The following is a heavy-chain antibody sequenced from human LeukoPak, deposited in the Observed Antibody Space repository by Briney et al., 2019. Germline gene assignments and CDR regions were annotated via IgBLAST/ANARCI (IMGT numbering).Heavy chain of an antibody. V-gene: IGHV1-2*02. CDR3: AGLGSSVRGSFVP. J-gene: IGHJ6*01. CDR2: FSTDSGDA. Sequence: VASVKVSCTASGYHFTGYHVHWGRQAPGQGLEWMGRFSTDSGDADIAQKFQGRVTMTRDTSNSTAFLELSRLTSDDPAVYYCAGLGSSVRGSFVPWGQGTSVTVSS. D-gene: IGHD3-10*01. CDR1: GYHFTGYH.